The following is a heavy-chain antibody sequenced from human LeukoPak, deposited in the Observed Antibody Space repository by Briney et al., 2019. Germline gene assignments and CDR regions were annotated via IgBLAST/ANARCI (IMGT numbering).Heavy chain of an antibody. CDR3: ARRESSIAAAGTGSYYYYYMDV. Sequence: PSETLSLTCTVSGGSISSYYWSWIRQPPGKGLEWIGYIYYSGSTNYNPSPKSRVTISVDTSKNQFSLKLGSVTAADTAVYYCARRESSIAAAGTGSYYYYYMDVWGKGTTATVSS. CDR1: GGSISSYY. J-gene: IGHJ6*03. V-gene: IGHV4-59*08. CDR2: IYYSGST. D-gene: IGHD6-13*01.